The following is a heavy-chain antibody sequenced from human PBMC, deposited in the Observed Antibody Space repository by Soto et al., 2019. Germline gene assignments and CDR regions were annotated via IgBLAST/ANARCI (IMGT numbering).Heavy chain of an antibody. CDR2: INHSGST. Sequence: QVQLQQWGAGLLKLSETLSLTCAIYGGSFSGYYWSWIRQPPGKGLEWIGEINHSGSTNYNPSLKSRVAMSVDTSKNQFSLKLSSVTAADMAVYYCAAAVARGWFDPWGQGTLVTVSS. CDR3: AAAVARGWFDP. V-gene: IGHV4-34*02. CDR1: GGSFSGYY. J-gene: IGHJ5*02. D-gene: IGHD6-19*01.